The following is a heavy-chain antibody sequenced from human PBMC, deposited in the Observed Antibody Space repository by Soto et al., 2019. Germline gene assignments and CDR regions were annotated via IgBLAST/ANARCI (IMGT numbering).Heavy chain of an antibody. D-gene: IGHD4-17*01. V-gene: IGHV3-33*01. CDR1: GFTFSSYG. Sequence: QVQLVESGGGVVQPGRSLRLSCAASGFTFSSYGMHWVRQAPGKGLEWVAVIWYDGSNKYYADSVKGRFTISRDNSENTLYLQMNSLRAEDTAVYYCARDYGDYVHNWFDPWGQGTLVTVSS. CDR2: IWYDGSNK. CDR3: ARDYGDYVHNWFDP. J-gene: IGHJ5*02.